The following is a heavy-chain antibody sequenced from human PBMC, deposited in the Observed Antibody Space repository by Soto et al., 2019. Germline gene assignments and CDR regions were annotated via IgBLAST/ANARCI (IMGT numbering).Heavy chain of an antibody. CDR3: AHMVVEGPQLVPIDYYHYMDV. D-gene: IGHD6-13*01. CDR2: IYWDDDK. V-gene: IGHV2-5*02. J-gene: IGHJ6*03. CDR1: VFSLSTSGVG. Sequence: SDPTLLTPTQPLTLTCTFSVFSLSTSGVGVGWIRQPPGKALEWLALIYWDDDKRYSPSLKSRLTITKDTSKNPVVLTMTTMDPVDTATYYCAHMVVEGPQLVPIDYYHYMDVWRKGTTVTVSS.